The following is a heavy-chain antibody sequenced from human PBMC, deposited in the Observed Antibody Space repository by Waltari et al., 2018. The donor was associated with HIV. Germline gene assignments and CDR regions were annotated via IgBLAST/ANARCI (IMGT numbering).Heavy chain of an antibody. V-gene: IGHV1-18*01. CDR3: ARECYDSSGSIIGGGYYFDY. D-gene: IGHD3-22*01. Sequence: QVQLVQSGAEVKKPGASVKVSCKASGYTFTSYGISWVRQAPGQGLEWMGWNIAYNGNTNYAQKLQGRVTMTTDTSTSTAYMELRSLRSDDTAVYYCARECYDSSGSIIGGGYYFDYWGQGTLVTVSS. CDR2: NIAYNGNT. CDR1: GYTFTSYG. J-gene: IGHJ4*02.